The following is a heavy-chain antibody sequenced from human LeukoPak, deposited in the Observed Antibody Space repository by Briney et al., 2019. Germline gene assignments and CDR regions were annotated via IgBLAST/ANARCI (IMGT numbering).Heavy chain of an antibody. CDR1: GGPISSSSYY. J-gene: IGHJ4*02. D-gene: IGHD2-8*01. V-gene: IGHV4-39*01. CDR2: IYYSGST. Sequence: SETLSLTCTVSGGPISSSSYYWGWIRQPPGKGLEWIGSIYYSGSTYYNPSLKSRVTISVDTSKNQFSLKLSSVTAADTAVYYCALTLYCTNGVCYTRGADYWGQGTLVTVSS. CDR3: ALTLYCTNGVCYTRGADY.